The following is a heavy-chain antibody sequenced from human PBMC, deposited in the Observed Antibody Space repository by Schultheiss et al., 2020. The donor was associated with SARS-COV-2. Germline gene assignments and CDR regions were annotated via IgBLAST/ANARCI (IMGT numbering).Heavy chain of an antibody. CDR1: GFTFSGYA. V-gene: IGHV3-73*01. CDR3: TRVAVANHRGSKTISTFDY. D-gene: IGHD6-19*01. J-gene: IGHJ4*02. Sequence: GGSLRLSCAASGFTFSGYAMHWVRQASGKGLEWVGRIRRKANSYATAYAASVKGRFTISRDDSKVTAYLQINSLKTEDTAVYYCTRVAVANHRGSKTISTFDYWGQGTLVTVSS. CDR2: IRRKANSYAT.